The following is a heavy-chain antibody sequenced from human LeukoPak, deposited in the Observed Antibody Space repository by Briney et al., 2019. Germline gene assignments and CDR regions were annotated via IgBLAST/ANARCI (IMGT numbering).Heavy chain of an antibody. J-gene: IGHJ4*02. CDR2: IYYSGST. Sequence: PSETLSLTCTVSGGSISSYFWSWIRQPPGKGLEWIGYIYYSGSTNYNPSLKSRVTISVDTSKNQFSLKLRSVTAADTAVYYCVRATSGSYSGFDYWGQGTLVTVSS. CDR1: GGSISSYF. CDR3: VRATSGSYSGFDY. V-gene: IGHV4-59*08. D-gene: IGHD6-19*01.